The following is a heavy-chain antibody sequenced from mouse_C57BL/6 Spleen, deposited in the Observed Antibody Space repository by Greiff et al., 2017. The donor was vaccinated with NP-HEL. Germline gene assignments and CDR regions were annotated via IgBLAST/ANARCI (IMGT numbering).Heavy chain of an antibody. Sequence: QVHVKQSGAELARPGASVKMSCKASGYTFTSYTMHWVKQRPGQGLEWIGYINPSSGYTKYNQKFKDKATLTADKSSSTAYMQLSSLTSEDSAVYYCARKDYSNYDYFDYWGQGTTLTVSS. CDR1: GYTFTSYT. CDR3: ARKDYSNYDYFDY. CDR2: INPSSGYT. V-gene: IGHV1-4*01. J-gene: IGHJ2*01. D-gene: IGHD2-5*01.